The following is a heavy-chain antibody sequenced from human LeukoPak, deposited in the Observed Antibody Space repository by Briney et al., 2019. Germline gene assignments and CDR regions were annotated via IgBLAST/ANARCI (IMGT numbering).Heavy chain of an antibody. Sequence: ASVKVSCKASGYTFTSYDINWVRQATGQGLEWMGWMNPNSGGTGYAKKFQGRVTITRNTSISTAYMELRGLRSEDTAVYYCARGRSTGYPYYFEYWGQGTLVTVSS. CDR1: GYTFTSYD. V-gene: IGHV1-8*03. D-gene: IGHD5-12*01. CDR2: MNPNSGGT. CDR3: ARGRSTGYPYYFEY. J-gene: IGHJ4*02.